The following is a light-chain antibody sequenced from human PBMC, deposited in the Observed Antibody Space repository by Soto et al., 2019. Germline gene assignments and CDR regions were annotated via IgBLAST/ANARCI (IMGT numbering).Light chain of an antibody. Sequence: DIQITQSPSSLSASVGDRVTITCRASQGISNYVAWYQQKPGTAPKVLISAASTLQSGIPSRFSGSGFGTDFTLNISSLQPGEVATYYCQKYSSAPFTFGRGTKVEIK. J-gene: IGKJ3*01. CDR3: QKYSSAPFT. CDR2: AAS. V-gene: IGKV1-27*01. CDR1: QGISNY.